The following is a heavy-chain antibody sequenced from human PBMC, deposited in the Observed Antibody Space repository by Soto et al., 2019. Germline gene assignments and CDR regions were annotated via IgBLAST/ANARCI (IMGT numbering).Heavy chain of an antibody. CDR2: INAGNGDT. D-gene: IGHD2-2*01. Sequence: QVQLVQSGAEVKEPGASVKVSCQASGYTFTAYALHWVRQAPGHRLEWMGWINAGNGDTKYSHKFQDRVTIYRDTSASTVYMEMSSLRSEDTTVYYCVRDVSSSIDCWGQGTPVTVSS. CDR3: VRDVSSSIDC. V-gene: IGHV1-3*01. CDR1: GYTFTAYA. J-gene: IGHJ4*02.